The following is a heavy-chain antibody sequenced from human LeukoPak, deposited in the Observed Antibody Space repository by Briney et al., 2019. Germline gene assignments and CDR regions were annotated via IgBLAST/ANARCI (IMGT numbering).Heavy chain of an antibody. CDR2: IKQDGSEK. D-gene: IGHD3-22*01. CDR1: GFTFSSYW. Sequence: GGSLRLSCAASGFTFSSYWMSWVRQAPGKGLEWVANIKQDGSEKYYVDSVKGRFTISRDNAKNSLYLQMNSLRAEDTAVYYCATDYYDSSGYYEGDYWGQGTLVTVSS. CDR3: ATDYYDSSGYYEGDY. J-gene: IGHJ4*02. V-gene: IGHV3-7*01.